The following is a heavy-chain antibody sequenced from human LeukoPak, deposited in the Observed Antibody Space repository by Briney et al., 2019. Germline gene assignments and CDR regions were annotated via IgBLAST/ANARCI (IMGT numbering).Heavy chain of an antibody. V-gene: IGHV3-7*01. CDR1: GFTISSQW. CDR2: IKKDGSEI. Sequence: GGSLRLSCAASGFTISSQWMNWVRQAPGKGLEWVANIKKDGSEIYYVDSVKGRFSISGDNAKNSLYLQMNSLRVEDTAVYYCSGSVVWGKGTTVTISS. CDR3: SGSVV. J-gene: IGHJ6*04.